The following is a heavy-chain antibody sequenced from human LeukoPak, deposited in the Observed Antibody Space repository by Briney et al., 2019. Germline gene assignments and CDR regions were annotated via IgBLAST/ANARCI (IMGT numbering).Heavy chain of an antibody. CDR3: ARQEALYDSSGYYPPDY. Sequence: ASVKVSCKASGGTFSSYAISWVRQAPGQGLEWMGGIIPIFGTANYAQKFQGRVTITADGSTSTAYMELSSLRSEDTAVYYCARQEALYDSSGYYPPDYWGQGTLVTVSS. V-gene: IGHV1-69*13. D-gene: IGHD3-22*01. J-gene: IGHJ4*02. CDR2: IIPIFGTA. CDR1: GGTFSSYA.